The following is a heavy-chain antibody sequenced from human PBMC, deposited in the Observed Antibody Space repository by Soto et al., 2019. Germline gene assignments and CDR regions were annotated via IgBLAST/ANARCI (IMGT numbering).Heavy chain of an antibody. Sequence: SETLSLTCTVSGGSISIYYWSWIRQPPGKGLEWIGYIYYSGSTNYNPSLESRVTISVDKSKNQFSLKLSSVTAADTAVYYCASLIAAAGYYFDYWGQGTLVTVSS. CDR2: IYYSGST. J-gene: IGHJ4*02. CDR3: ASLIAAAGYYFDY. V-gene: IGHV4-59*12. D-gene: IGHD6-13*01. CDR1: GGSISIYY.